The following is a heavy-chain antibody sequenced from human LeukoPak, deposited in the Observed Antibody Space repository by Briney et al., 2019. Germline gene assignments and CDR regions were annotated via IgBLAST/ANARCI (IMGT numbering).Heavy chain of an antibody. CDR3: ARLGQGYYYDSSGYFDY. Sequence: GGSLRLSCAASGFTFSSYAMHWVRQAPGKGLEWVAVIWYDGSNKYYADSVKGRFTISRDNSKNTLYLQMNSLRAEDTAVYYCARLGQGYYYDSSGYFDYWGQGTLVTVSS. V-gene: IGHV3-33*01. CDR1: GFTFSSYA. CDR2: IWYDGSNK. J-gene: IGHJ4*02. D-gene: IGHD3-22*01.